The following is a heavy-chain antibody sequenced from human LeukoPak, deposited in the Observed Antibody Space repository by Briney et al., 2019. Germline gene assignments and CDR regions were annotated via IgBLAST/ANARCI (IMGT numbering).Heavy chain of an antibody. D-gene: IGHD2-21*02. CDR1: GGSISDYY. CDR2: IYTTGST. J-gene: IGHJ3*02. CDR3: ARRVVVTAIRNDAFDI. Sequence: SETLSLTCTVSGGSISDYYWSWIRQPAGKGLEWIGRIYTTGSTDYNPSLKSRVTMSVDTSKNQFSLKPSSVTAADTAVYYCARRVVVTAIRNDAFDIWGLGTMVTVSS. V-gene: IGHV4-4*07.